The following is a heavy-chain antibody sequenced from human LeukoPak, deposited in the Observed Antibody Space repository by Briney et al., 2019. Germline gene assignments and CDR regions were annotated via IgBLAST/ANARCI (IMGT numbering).Heavy chain of an antibody. Sequence: GGSLRLSCAASGFTVSAYAMAWVRQAPGKGLEWVSTIYDDNTYYADSVKGRFAISIDNSKNTLYLQMNSLRVEDTAVYFCAARKVRGVWFYLDYWGQGTLVTVSS. CDR1: GFTVSAYA. D-gene: IGHD3-10*01. CDR2: IYDDNT. V-gene: IGHV3-23*01. CDR3: AARKVRGVWFYLDY. J-gene: IGHJ4*02.